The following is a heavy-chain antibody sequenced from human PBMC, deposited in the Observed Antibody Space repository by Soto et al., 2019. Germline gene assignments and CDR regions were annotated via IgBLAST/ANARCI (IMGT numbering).Heavy chain of an antibody. D-gene: IGHD5-12*01. Sequence: VQLVESGGGLVQPGGSLRLSCAASGFTFSSYEMNWVRQAPGKGLEWVSYISSSGSTIYYADSVKGRFTISRDNAKNSLYLQMNSLRAEDTAVYYCARGEDGYNYPFAEIGYWCQGTLVTVSS. CDR3: ARGEDGYNYPFAEIGY. CDR2: ISSSGSTI. J-gene: IGHJ4*02. CDR1: GFTFSSYE. V-gene: IGHV3-48*03.